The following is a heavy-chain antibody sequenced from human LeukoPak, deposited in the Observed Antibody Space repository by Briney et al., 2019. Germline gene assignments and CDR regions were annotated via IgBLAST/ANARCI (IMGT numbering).Heavy chain of an antibody. CDR1: GFTFSSYG. CDR3: ARDYGSCPGDY. Sequence: GRSLRLSCAASGFTFSSYGMHWVRQAPGKGLEWVAVISYDGSNKYYADAVKGRFTISRDNSKNTLYLQMNSLRAEDTAVYYCARDYGSCPGDYWGQGTLVTVSS. D-gene: IGHD2-15*01. J-gene: IGHJ4*02. V-gene: IGHV3-30*03. CDR2: ISYDGSNK.